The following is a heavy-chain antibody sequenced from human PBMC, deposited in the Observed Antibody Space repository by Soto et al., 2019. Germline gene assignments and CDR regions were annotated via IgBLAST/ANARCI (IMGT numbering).Heavy chain of an antibody. CDR2: ISSSGSTI. Sequence: WGSLRLSCAASGFTFIDYYIIFIRHSPFKGLEWVSYISSSGSTIYYADSVKGRFTISRDNAKNSLYLQMNSLRAEDTAVYYCARGHYGSGSYSPYFDYWGQGTLVTVSS. D-gene: IGHD3-10*01. CDR3: ARGHYGSGSYSPYFDY. J-gene: IGHJ4*02. CDR1: GFTFIDYY. V-gene: IGHV3-11*01.